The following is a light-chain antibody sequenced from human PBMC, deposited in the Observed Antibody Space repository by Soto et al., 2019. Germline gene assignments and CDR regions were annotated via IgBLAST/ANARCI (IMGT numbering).Light chain of an antibody. J-gene: IGKJ2*01. CDR3: QQYKTYPMYT. CDR1: QSISTW. CDR2: GAS. Sequence: DLQMTQSPSTLSASVGDRVTITCRASQSISTWLAWYQQKPGKAPKFLISGASNLESGVPARFSGSGSGTEFTLTISSLQPDDFATYYCQQYKTYPMYTFGQGTKLEIK. V-gene: IGKV1-5*01.